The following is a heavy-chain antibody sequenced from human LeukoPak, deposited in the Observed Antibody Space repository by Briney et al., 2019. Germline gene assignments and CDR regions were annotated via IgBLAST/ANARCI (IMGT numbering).Heavy chain of an antibody. V-gene: IGHV3-53*01. CDR3: ARVGGMTTVTTFDY. CDR2: IYGGGST. CDR1: GFTVSSNY. J-gene: IGHJ4*02. D-gene: IGHD4-17*01. Sequence: GGSLRLSCAASGFTVSSNYMSWVRQAPGKGLEWVSVIYGGGSTYYADSVKGRFTISRDNSKNTLYLQMNSLRAEDTAVYYCARVGGMTTVTTFDYWGQGTLVTVSS.